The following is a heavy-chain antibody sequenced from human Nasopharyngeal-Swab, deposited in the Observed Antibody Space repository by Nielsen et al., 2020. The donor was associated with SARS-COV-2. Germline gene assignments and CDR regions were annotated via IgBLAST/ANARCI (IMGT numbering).Heavy chain of an antibody. V-gene: IGHV4-61*01. J-gene: IGHJ6*02. CDR3: ARLVGATDYYYYGMDV. Sequence: SETLPLTCTVSGGSVSSGSYYWSWIRQPPGKGLEWIGYIYYSGSTNYNPSLKSRVTISVDTSKNQFSLKLSSVTAADTAVYYCARLVGATDYYYYGMDVRGQGTTVTVSS. CDR2: IYYSGST. CDR1: GGSVSSGSYY. D-gene: IGHD1-26*01.